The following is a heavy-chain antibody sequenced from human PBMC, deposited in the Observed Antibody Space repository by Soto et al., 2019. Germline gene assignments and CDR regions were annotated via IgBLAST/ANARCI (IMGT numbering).Heavy chain of an antibody. Sequence: QVQLVQSGAEVKKPGASVKVSCKASGYTFTGYYMHWVRQAPGQGLEWMGWINPNSGGTNYAQKFQGWVIMTRDTSISTAYMELSRLRSDDTAVYYCARDPGIAVAGFRDLHYYCGMDVWGQGTTVTVSS. CDR3: ARDPGIAVAGFRDLHYYCGMDV. V-gene: IGHV1-2*04. CDR2: INPNSGGT. D-gene: IGHD6-19*01. CDR1: GYTFTGYY. J-gene: IGHJ6*02.